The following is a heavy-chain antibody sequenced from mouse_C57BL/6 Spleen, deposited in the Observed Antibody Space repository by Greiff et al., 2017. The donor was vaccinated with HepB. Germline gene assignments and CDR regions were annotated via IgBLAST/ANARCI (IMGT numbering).Heavy chain of an antibody. CDR3: ASSYYDYEDY. V-gene: IGHV1-26*01. D-gene: IGHD2-4*01. J-gene: IGHJ2*01. Sequence: EVQLQQSGPELVKPGASVKISCKASGYTFTDYYMNWVKQSHGKSLEWIGDINPNNGGTSYKQKFKGKATLTVDKSSSTAYMELRSLTSEDSAVYCCASSYYDYEDYWGQGTTLTVSS. CDR2: INPNNGGT. CDR1: GYTFTDYY.